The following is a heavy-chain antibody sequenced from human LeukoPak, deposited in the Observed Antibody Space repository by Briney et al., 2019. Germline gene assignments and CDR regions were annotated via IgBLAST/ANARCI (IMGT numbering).Heavy chain of an antibody. D-gene: IGHD3-9*01. CDR3: GGFDRPTYYYYYGMDV. CDR2: IKQDGSER. J-gene: IGHJ6*02. Sequence: AGGSLRLSCAASGFTFSGFSMSWVRQSPTKGLEWVANIKQDGSERYYVDSVKGRFTISRDNAKNSLSLQMNNLRVEDTAVYYCGGFDRPTYYYYYGMDVWGQGTTVTVSS. V-gene: IGHV3-7*01. CDR1: GFTFSGFS.